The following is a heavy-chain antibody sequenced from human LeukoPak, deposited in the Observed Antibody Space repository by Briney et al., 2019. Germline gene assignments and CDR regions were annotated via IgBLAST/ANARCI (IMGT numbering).Heavy chain of an antibody. CDR1: GASISSGDYY. CDR3: AREYRHDLWSGYPGRFDP. CDR2: IYYRGTT. D-gene: IGHD3-3*01. V-gene: IGHV4-30-4*08. Sequence: KASQTLSLTCTVSGASISSGDYYWSWIRQPPGKGLEWIGYIYYRGTTYYSPSLKSRVTISVDTSKNQFSLKLSSVTAADTAVYYCAREYRHDLWSGYPGRFDPWGQGTLVTVSS. J-gene: IGHJ5*02.